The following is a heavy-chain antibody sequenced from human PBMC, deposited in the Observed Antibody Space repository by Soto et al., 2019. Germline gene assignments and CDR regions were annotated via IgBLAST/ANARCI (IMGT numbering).Heavy chain of an antibody. CDR2: IYHSGRT. Sequence: QVQLQESGPGLVKPSETLSLTCSVSGGSISFYNWNWIRQPPGKGLEWIGYIYHSGRTNYNPSLKSRVTISVDTSKNQFSLQLSAVPAADTAVYYCAKGDSTARGDSFDIWGQGTMVTVSP. CDR1: GGSISFYN. J-gene: IGHJ3*02. V-gene: IGHV4-59*01. D-gene: IGHD6-13*01. CDR3: AKGDSTARGDSFDI.